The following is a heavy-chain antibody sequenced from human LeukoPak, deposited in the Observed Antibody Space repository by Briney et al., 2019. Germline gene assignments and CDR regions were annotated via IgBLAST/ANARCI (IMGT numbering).Heavy chain of an antibody. D-gene: IGHD6-19*01. CDR2: INPNSGGT. CDR3: ARDRAVAGPYYYYGMDV. Sequence: EASVKVSCKASGYTFTGYYMHWVRQAPGQGLEWMGWINPNSGGTNYAQKFQGRVTMTRDTSISTAYMELSRLRSDDTAVYYCARDRAVAGPYYYYGMDVWGQGTTVTVSS. CDR1: GYTFTGYY. J-gene: IGHJ6*02. V-gene: IGHV1-2*02.